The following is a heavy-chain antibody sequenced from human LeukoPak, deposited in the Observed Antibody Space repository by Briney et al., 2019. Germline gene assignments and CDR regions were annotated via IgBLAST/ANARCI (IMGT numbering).Heavy chain of an antibody. CDR1: GFTFSRYA. J-gene: IGHJ4*02. CDR3: ARDTFQPGLIDS. V-gene: IGHV3-21*05. Sequence: GGSLRLSCAASGFTFSRYAMNWVRQAPGKGLEWVSYINTDSSDIHYGDSVKGRFTISRDNARNTLYLQLSSLRAEDSAVYYCARDTFQPGLIDSWGQGTLVTVSS. D-gene: IGHD2-2*01. CDR2: INTDSSDI.